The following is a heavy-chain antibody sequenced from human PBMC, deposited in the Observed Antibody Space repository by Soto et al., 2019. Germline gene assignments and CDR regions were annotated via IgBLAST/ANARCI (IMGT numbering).Heavy chain of an antibody. CDR2: ISYDGSNK. D-gene: IGHD6-19*01. J-gene: IGHJ4*02. CDR1: GFTFSSYA. Sequence: PGGSLRLSCAASGFTFSSYAMHWVRQAPGKGLEWVAVISYDGSNKYYADSVKGRFTISRDNSKNTLYLQMNSLRAEDTAVYYCARDMDWGAVAGTDYWGQGTLVTVSS. CDR3: ARDMDWGAVAGTDY. V-gene: IGHV3-30-3*01.